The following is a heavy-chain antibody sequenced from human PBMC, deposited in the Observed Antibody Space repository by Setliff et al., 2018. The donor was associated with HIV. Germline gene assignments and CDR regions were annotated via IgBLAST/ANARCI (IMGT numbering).Heavy chain of an antibody. CDR2: ISHSGIT. Sequence: PSETLSLTCIVSGVSTISSSSSYYWGWIRQPPGKGLEWIGYISHSGITYYNPSLKSRVTISVDTSKNHFSLRLSSVTAADTAVYYCARQEAVTGHAFDSWGPGALVTVSS. J-gene: IGHJ4*02. CDR3: ARQEAVTGHAFDS. D-gene: IGHD6-19*01. CDR1: GVSTISSSSSYY. V-gene: IGHV4-39*01.